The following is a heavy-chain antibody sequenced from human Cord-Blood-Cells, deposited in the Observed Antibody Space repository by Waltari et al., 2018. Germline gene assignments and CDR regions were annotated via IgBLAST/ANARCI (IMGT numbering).Heavy chain of an antibody. J-gene: IGHJ3*02. V-gene: IGHV1-2*02. CDR1: GYTFPGYY. Sequence: VQLVQPGAEVKNPGASVKASCKASGYTFPGYYLHWRRQAPGQGLEWMGWINPNSGGTNYAQKFQGRVTMTRDTSISTAYMELSRLRSDDTAVYYCATHRFGEYFDIWGQGTMVTVSS. CDR2: INPNSGGT. CDR3: ATHRFGEYFDI. D-gene: IGHD3-10*01.